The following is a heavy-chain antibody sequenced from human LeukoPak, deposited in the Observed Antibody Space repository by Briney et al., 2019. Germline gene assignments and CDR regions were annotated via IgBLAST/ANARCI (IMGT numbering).Heavy chain of an antibody. CDR3: ARGGYSYGTPLLLLADY. J-gene: IGHJ4*02. V-gene: IGHV7-4-1*02. CDR1: GYTFTSYA. CDR2: INTNTGNP. D-gene: IGHD5-18*01. Sequence: ASVKVSCKASGYTFTSYAMNWVRQAPGQGLEWMGWINTNTGNPTYAQGFTGRFVFSLDTSVSTAYLQISSLKAEDTAVYYCARGGYSYGTPLLLLADYWGQGTLVTVSS.